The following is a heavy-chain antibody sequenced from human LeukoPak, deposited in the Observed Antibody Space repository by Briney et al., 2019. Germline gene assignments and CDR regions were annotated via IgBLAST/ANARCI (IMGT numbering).Heavy chain of an antibody. CDR1: GFTFSSYA. D-gene: IGHD4-23*01. Sequence: GGSLRLSCAASGFTFSSYAMHWVRQAPGKGLEWVAVISYDGSNKYYADSVKGRFTISRDNSKNTLYLQMNSLRAEDTAVYYCARPTTVVTPAAFDIWGQGTMVIVSS. V-gene: IGHV3-30-3*01. CDR3: ARPTTVVTPAAFDI. CDR2: ISYDGSNK. J-gene: IGHJ3*02.